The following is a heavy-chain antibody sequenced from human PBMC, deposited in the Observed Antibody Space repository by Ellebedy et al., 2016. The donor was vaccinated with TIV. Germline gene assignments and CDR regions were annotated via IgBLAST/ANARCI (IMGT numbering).Heavy chain of an antibody. V-gene: IGHV3-7*01. Sequence: GESLKISCADSGFTRKSGWMSWVRQAPVKGLEWVDNIKQDGSEKYYVDSVKGRFTISRDNAKNSLYLQMNSLRAEDTAVYYCARVYDSIDYWGQGTLVTVSS. J-gene: IGHJ4*02. CDR3: ARVYDSIDY. CDR2: IKQDGSEK. D-gene: IGHD3-22*01. CDR1: GFTRKSGW.